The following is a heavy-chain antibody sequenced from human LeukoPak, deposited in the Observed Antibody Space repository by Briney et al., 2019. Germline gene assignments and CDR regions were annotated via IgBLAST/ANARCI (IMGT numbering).Heavy chain of an antibody. CDR2: INHSGST. CDR3: ARGRYLTTGGGAAAGFLDY. CDR1: GGSFSGYY. J-gene: IGHJ4*02. V-gene: IGHV4-34*01. Sequence: SETLSLTCGVDGGSFSGYYWNWIRQPPGKGQEWIGEINHSGSTNYNPSLKRRVTISVDTSQNQFSVRLSSVTAADTAVYYCARGRYLTTGGGAAAGFLDYWGQGTLVTVSS. D-gene: IGHD6-13*01.